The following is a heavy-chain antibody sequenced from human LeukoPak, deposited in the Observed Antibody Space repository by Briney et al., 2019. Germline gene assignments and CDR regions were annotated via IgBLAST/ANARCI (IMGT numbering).Heavy chain of an antibody. CDR2: ISGSGTYI. CDR3: AKGTIAVAGRPDY. V-gene: IGHV3-21*04. D-gene: IGHD6-19*01. CDR1: GFTFSSYS. Sequence: GGSLRLSCAASGFTFSSYSMNWVRQTPGKGLEWVSSISGSGTYIYYADSVKGRFTTSRDNAKNSLYLQMNSLRAEDTALYYCAKGTIAVAGRPDYWGQGTLVTVSS. J-gene: IGHJ4*02.